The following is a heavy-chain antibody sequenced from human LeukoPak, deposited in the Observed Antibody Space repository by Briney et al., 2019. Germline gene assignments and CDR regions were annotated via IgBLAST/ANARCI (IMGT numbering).Heavy chain of an antibody. Sequence: GGSLRLSCAASGFTFSSYAMSWVRQAPGKGLEWVSAISGSGGRTSYADSVKGRFIIPRDNSKNTLYLQKKSLRAEDTAVYYCAKRPDYDFWSGYSYWGQGTLVTVSS. D-gene: IGHD3-3*01. CDR3: AKRPDYDFWSGYSY. CDR2: ISGSGGRT. J-gene: IGHJ4*02. V-gene: IGHV3-23*01. CDR1: GFTFSSYA.